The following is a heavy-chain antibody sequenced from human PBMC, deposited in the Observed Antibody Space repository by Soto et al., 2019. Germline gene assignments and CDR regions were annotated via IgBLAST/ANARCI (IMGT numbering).Heavy chain of an antibody. Sequence: GGSLRLSCAASGFTFSSYAMSWVRQAPGKGLEWVSSISGSGGSTYYADSVQGRFTISRDNSKKTLYLQMNSLRAEDTAVYYCAKDGRQGIVVVPAAHFDYWGQGTLVTVSS. CDR1: GFTFSSYA. CDR3: AKDGRQGIVVVPAAHFDY. V-gene: IGHV3-23*01. CDR2: ISGSGGST. D-gene: IGHD2-2*01. J-gene: IGHJ4*02.